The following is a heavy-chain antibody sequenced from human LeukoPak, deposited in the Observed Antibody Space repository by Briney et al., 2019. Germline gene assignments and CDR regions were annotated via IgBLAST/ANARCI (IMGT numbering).Heavy chain of an antibody. CDR2: ISPNNGGT. D-gene: IGHD2-2*02. CDR3: ARLGPGAIDFDY. V-gene: IGHV1-2*02. J-gene: IGHJ4*02. Sequence: ASVKVSCKASGYTFTGYYIHWVRQAPGQGLEWMGGISPNNGGTDYAQKFQGRITMTRDTSISTAYMELSSLRSDDTAVFCCARLGPGAIDFDYWGQGTLVTVSS. CDR1: GYTFTGYY.